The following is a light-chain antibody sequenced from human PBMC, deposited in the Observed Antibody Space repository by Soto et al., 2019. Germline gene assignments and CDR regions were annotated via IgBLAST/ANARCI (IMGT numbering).Light chain of an antibody. CDR2: DVS. CDR1: SSDVGSFDY. V-gene: IGLV2-14*03. CDR3: CSYTSSSTLV. Sequence: QPALTQPASVSGSPGQSIAISCTGTSSDVGSFDYVSWYQHYPGKAPRLMIYDVSNRASGVSSRFSGSKSGNTASLTISGLQAEDEADYYCCSYTSSSTLVFGGGTQLTVL. J-gene: IGLJ3*02.